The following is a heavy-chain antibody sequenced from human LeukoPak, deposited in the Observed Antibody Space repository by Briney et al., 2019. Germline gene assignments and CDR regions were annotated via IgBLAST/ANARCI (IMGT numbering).Heavy chain of an antibody. CDR1: GGTFSSYA. D-gene: IGHD6-13*01. J-gene: IGHJ5*02. V-gene: IGHV1-69*05. CDR3: ARDRDSSRTPRFDP. Sequence: SVKVSCKASGGTFSSYAISWVRQAPGQGLEWMGRIIPIFGTANYAQKFQGRVTITTDESTSTAYMELSSLRSEDTAVYYCARDRDSSRTPRFDPWGQGTLVTVSS. CDR2: IIPIFGTA.